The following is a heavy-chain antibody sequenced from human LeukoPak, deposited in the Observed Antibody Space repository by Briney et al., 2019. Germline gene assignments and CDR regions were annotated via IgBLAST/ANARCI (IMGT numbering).Heavy chain of an antibody. CDR1: GFTFRSHA. CDR3: VRGRDYFGSGSFPYFDY. V-gene: IGHV3-7*04. D-gene: IGHD3-10*01. CDR2: IKQDGSET. Sequence: GGSLRLSCVGSGFTFRSHAMSWVRQAPGKGLEWLANIKQDGSETYYLGSVKGRFTISRDNAKNSLYLQVISLRAEDTALYYCVRGRDYFGSGSFPYFDYWGQGSLVSVSS. J-gene: IGHJ4*02.